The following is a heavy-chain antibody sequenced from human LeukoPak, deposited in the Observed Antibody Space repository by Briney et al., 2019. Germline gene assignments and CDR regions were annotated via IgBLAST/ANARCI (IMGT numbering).Heavy chain of an antibody. Sequence: SETLSLTCAVYGGSFSGYYWSWIRQPPGKGLEWIGEINHSGSTNYNPSLKSRVTISVDTSKNQFSLKLSSVTAADTAVYYCARAPPLYYDFWSGYYENWFDPWGQGTLVTVSS. D-gene: IGHD3-3*01. CDR1: GGSFSGYY. CDR2: INHSGST. V-gene: IGHV4-34*01. CDR3: ARAPPLYYDFWSGYYENWFDP. J-gene: IGHJ5*02.